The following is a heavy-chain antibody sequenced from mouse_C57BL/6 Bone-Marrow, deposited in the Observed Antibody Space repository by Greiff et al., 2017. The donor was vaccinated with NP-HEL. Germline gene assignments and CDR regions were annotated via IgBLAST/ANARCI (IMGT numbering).Heavy chain of an antibody. J-gene: IGHJ4*01. V-gene: IGHV10-1*01. Sequence: EVQLVESGGGLVQPKGSLKLSCAASGFSFNTYAMNWVRQAPGKGLEWVARIRSKSNNYATYYADSVKDRFTIYRDDSESMFYLQMKHLKTEDTAMYYCVRLGRYKGKDAMDYWGQGTSVTVSS. CDR2: IRSKSNNYAT. D-gene: IGHD4-1*01. CDR3: VRLGRYKGKDAMDY. CDR1: GFSFNTYA.